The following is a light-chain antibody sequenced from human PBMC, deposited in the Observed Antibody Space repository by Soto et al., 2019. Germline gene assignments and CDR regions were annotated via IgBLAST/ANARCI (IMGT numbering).Light chain of an antibody. Sequence: EIALTQSPGTLSLSPGERATLSCRASHSVSSSYLAWYRQKPGQAPRLLIYGASSRATGIPDRFSGSESGTDFTLTISTLEPEDSAVYYCQQYGSIPRTFGQGTKVEIK. CDR1: HSVSSSY. J-gene: IGKJ1*01. V-gene: IGKV3-20*01. CDR2: GAS. CDR3: QQYGSIPRT.